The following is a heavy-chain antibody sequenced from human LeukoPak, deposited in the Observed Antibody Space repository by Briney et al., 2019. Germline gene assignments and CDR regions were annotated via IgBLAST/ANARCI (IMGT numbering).Heavy chain of an antibody. V-gene: IGHV1-8*01. J-gene: IGHJ4*02. D-gene: IGHD6-19*01. CDR2: MNPNSGNI. CDR1: GYTFTSYD. CDR3: ARGHEWAPNSSPGY. Sequence: ASVKVSCKASGYTFTSYDIYWVRQAAGQGLEWMGWMNPNSGNIGYTQKFQGRVTMTRNTSISTAYMELSSLRSEDTALYYCARGHEWAPNSSPGYWGQGTLVTVSS.